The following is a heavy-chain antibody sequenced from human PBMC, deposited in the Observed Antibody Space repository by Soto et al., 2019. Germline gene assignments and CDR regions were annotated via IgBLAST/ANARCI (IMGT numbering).Heavy chain of an antibody. V-gene: IGHV3-7*01. CDR3: LRDRSHCAGGDIHSF. Sequence: GGTLRLSCAAYGFTRDYYWMSWVRQALGKGLEWLATIKWDASEKKYVDSVKGRFTMSRDNAKNSVYLQMNSLRAEDTAVYCYLRDRSHCAGGDIHSFWGQGTPVPGSA. J-gene: IGHJ4*02. CDR2: IKWDASEK. D-gene: IGHD3-10*01. CDR1: GFTRDYYW.